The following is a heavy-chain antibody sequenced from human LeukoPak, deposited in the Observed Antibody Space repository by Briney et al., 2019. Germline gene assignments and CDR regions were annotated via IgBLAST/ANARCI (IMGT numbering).Heavy chain of an antibody. CDR3: ARDLKYYDSSGFDY. D-gene: IGHD3-22*01. Sequence: GGSLRLSCAASGFTFSSYSMNWVRQAPGKGPEWVSRISSSSSSIFYTDSVKGRFTISRDNAKNSLSLQMNSLRAEDTAVYYCARDLKYYDSSGFDYWGQGTLVTVSS. CDR2: ISSSSSSI. CDR1: GFTFSSYS. V-gene: IGHV3-21*01. J-gene: IGHJ4*02.